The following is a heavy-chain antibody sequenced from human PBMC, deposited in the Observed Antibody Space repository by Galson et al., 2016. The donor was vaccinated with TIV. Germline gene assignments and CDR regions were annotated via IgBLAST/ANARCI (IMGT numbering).Heavy chain of an antibody. Sequence: SLRLSCAASQFPFSDYWMNWIRQAPGKGLEWVATIKQDGSDRYYGDSVKGRFTISRDNAKRLLYLHMSSLRVEDTAVYYCARDPLFGGMDVWGQGATVAAS. J-gene: IGHJ6*02. D-gene: IGHD3-10*02. CDR3: ARDPLFGGMDV. V-gene: IGHV3-7*03. CDR1: QFPFSDYW. CDR2: IKQDGSDR.